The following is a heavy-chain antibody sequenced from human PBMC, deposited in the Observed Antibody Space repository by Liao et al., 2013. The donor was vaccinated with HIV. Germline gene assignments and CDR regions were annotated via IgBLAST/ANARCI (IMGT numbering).Heavy chain of an antibody. D-gene: IGHD3-10*01. CDR1: GGSTSSSSYY. V-gene: IGHV4-39*07. CDR3: ARERGLFDY. Sequence: QLQLQESGPGLVKPSETLSLVCTVSGGSTSSSSYYWAWIRQPPGKELEWIGSIYYSGSTSYNPSVKSRVTISVDTSKNQFSLKLSSVTAADTAVYYCARERGLFDYWGQGTLVTVSS. J-gene: IGHJ4*02. CDR2: IYYSGST.